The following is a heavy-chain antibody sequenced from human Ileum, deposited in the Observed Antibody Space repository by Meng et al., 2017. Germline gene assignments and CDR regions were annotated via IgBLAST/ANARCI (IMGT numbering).Heavy chain of an antibody. Sequence: QVQLQQSGPELVKPSQTLSPTCTVPGGSISSGDYDWSWIRQPPGKGLEWIGYIYYSGSTYYNPSLKSRLTISVDTSKNQFSLKLSSVTAADTAVYYCARDRDSSGYYPYWGQGTLVTVSS. D-gene: IGHD3-22*01. CDR1: GGSISSGDYD. V-gene: IGHV4-30-4*01. J-gene: IGHJ4*02. CDR2: IYYSGST. CDR3: ARDRDSSGYYPY.